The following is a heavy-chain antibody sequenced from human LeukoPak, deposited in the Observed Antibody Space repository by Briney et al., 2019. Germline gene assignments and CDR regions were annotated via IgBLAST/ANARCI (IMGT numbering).Heavy chain of an antibody. D-gene: IGHD3-22*01. CDR3: ARGPRYYYDSSGYESFEGFVDY. CDR1: GYTFTSYG. V-gene: IGHV1-18*01. CDR2: ISAYNGNA. J-gene: IGHJ4*02. Sequence: ASVKVSCKASGYTFTSYGISWVRQAPGQGLEWMGWISAYNGNANYAQKFQGRVTMTRNTSISTAYMELSSLRSEDTAVYYCARGPRYYYDSSGYESFEGFVDYWGQGTLVTVSS.